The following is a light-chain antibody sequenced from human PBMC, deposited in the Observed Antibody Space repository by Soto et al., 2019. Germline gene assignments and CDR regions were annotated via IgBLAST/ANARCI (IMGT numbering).Light chain of an antibody. V-gene: IGKV1-39*01. CDR2: AAS. J-gene: IGKJ2*01. Sequence: DIQMTQSPSSLSAFVGDRVTITCRASQSVRHYLNWYQQKPGQAPRLLIYAASSLQSWVPSRFSGSGSETDFSLTLSSLLPDDFATYYCQQSYSAPRTFGQGTKLDIK. CDR3: QQSYSAPRT. CDR1: QSVRHY.